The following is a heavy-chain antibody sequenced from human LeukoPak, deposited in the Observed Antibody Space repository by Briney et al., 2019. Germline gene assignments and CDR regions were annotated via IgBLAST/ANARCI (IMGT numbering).Heavy chain of an antibody. CDR2: IYYSGNT. V-gene: IGHV4-59*01. Sequence: SETLSLTCTVSGGSINSYYWSWIRQPPGKGLEWIGYIYYSGNTNYNPSLKSRVTISVDTSKNHFSLKLNSVTAADTAMYYCARWNYYESSRAFDIWGQGTMVTVSS. D-gene: IGHD3-22*01. CDR3: ARWNYYESSRAFDI. CDR1: GGSINSYY. J-gene: IGHJ3*02.